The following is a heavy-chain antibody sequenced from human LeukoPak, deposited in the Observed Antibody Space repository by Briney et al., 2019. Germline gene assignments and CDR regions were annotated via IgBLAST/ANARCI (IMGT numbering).Heavy chain of an antibody. J-gene: IGHJ4*02. V-gene: IGHV3-48*01. CDR2: ISSGSSTI. D-gene: IGHD2-2*01. CDR1: GFTFSSYS. Sequence: PGGSLRLSCAASGFTFSSYSMNWVRQAPGKGLEWVSYISSGSSTIYYADSVKGRFTISRDNAKNSLYLQMNSLRAEDTAVYYCARDYCSGTSCPLDYWGQGTLVTVSS. CDR3: ARDYCSGTSCPLDY.